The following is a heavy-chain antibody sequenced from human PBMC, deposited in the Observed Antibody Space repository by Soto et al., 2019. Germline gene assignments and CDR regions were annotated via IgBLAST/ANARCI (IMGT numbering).Heavy chain of an antibody. CDR3: AKFRVTTKAFDI. CDR1: AFTFSSYA. Sequence: HPGGSLRLSCAASAFTFSSYAMSWVRQAPGKGLEWVSAISGSGGSTYYVDSVKGRFTISRDNSKNTLYLQMNSLRAEDTAVYYCAKFRVTTKAFDIWGQGTMVTVS. V-gene: IGHV3-23*01. CDR2: ISGSGGST. J-gene: IGHJ3*02. D-gene: IGHD5-12*01.